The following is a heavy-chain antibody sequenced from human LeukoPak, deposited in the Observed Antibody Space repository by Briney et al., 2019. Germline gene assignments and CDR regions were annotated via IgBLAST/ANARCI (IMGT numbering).Heavy chain of an antibody. CDR3: ARRNARDGYKDFDY. J-gene: IGHJ4*02. D-gene: IGHD5-24*01. V-gene: IGHV4-59*08. Sequence: PSETLSLTCTVSGGSISSYYWSRIRQPPGKGLEWIGYIYDTGSTNYNPSLKSQVTISLDTSKNQFSLKLSSVTAADTAVYYCARRNARDGYKDFDYWGQGTLVTVSS. CDR1: GGSISSYY. CDR2: IYDTGST.